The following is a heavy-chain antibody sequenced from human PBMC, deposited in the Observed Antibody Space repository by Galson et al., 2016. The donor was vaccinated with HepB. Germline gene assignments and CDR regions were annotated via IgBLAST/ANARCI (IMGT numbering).Heavy chain of an antibody. J-gene: IGHJ5*02. V-gene: IGHV4-61*01. Sequence: ETLSLTCSVSFGSVASGNYHWTWIRQPPGRGLEWIGDIYYSGTTRYNPSLQSRVTVSLDTSKNQFSLNVTSVTVADTAVYYCARAGVTSGWLTATVKWFDPWGQGTRVTVSS. CDR3: ARAGVTSGWLTATVKWFDP. D-gene: IGHD6-19*01. CDR1: FGSVASGNYH. CDR2: IYYSGTT.